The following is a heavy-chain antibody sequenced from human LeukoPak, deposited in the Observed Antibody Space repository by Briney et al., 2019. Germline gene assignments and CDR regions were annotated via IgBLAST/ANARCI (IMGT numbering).Heavy chain of an antibody. V-gene: IGHV3-23*01. CDR2: ISGSGGST. Sequence: GGSLRLSCAASGFTFSSYAMSRVRQAPGKGLEWVSAISGSGGSTYYADSVKGRFTISRENSKNTLYLQMNSLRADDAAVYYCAKEKEYTSVDNAFDIWGQGTMVIVSS. CDR1: GFTFSSYA. J-gene: IGHJ3*02. D-gene: IGHD6-19*01. CDR3: AKEKEYTSVDNAFDI.